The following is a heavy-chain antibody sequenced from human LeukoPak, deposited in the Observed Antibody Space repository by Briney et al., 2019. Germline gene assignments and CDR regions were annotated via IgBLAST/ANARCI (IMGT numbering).Heavy chain of an antibody. Sequence: SETLSLACTVSGGSISSYYWSWIRQPPGKGLEWIGYIYYSGSTNYNPSLKSRVTISVDTSKNQFPLKLSSVTAADTAVYYCARGVLLWFGELSYFDYWGQGTLVTVSS. J-gene: IGHJ4*02. V-gene: IGHV4-59*12. CDR2: IYYSGST. CDR3: ARGVLLWFGELSYFDY. D-gene: IGHD3-10*01. CDR1: GGSISSYY.